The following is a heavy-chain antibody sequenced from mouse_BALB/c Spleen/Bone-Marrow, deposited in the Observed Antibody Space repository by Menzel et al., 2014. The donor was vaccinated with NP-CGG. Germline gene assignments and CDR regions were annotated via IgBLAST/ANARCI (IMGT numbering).Heavy chain of an antibody. J-gene: IGHJ3*01. Sequence: EVMLVESGGGLVKPGGSLKLSCAASGFTFRDYYMYWVRQTPEKRLEWVATISDAGTYTYYSDSVKGRFTISRDKAKNNLYLQMTNLMSEDTAMYRCVRDGDYRYAWFSYWGQGTLVTVSA. CDR3: VRDGDYRYAWFSY. CDR2: ISDAGTYT. CDR1: GFTFRDYY. V-gene: IGHV5-4*02. D-gene: IGHD2-14*01.